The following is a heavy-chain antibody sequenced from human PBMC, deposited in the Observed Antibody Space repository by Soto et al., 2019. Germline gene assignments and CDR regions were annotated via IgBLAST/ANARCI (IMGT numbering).Heavy chain of an antibody. CDR2: IYYSGST. J-gene: IGHJ4*02. Sequence: ASETLSLTCTVSGGSISSGGYYWSWIRQHPGKGLEWIGYIYYSGSTYYNPSLKSRVTISVDTSKNQFSLKLSSVTAADTAVYYCARGTHYYDSSGYYPIDYWGQGTLVTVSS. V-gene: IGHV4-31*03. CDR1: GGSISSGGYY. D-gene: IGHD3-22*01. CDR3: ARGTHYYDSSGYYPIDY.